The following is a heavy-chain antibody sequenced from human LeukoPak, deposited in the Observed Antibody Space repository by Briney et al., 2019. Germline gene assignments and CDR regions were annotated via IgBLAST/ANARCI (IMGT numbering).Heavy chain of an antibody. D-gene: IGHD3-10*01. CDR3: ARVKWYYGSGSYYIDYYYYYGMDV. CDR2: INPNDGST. CDR1: GYTFTTYW. Sequence: GASVKVSCKASGYTFTTYWIQWVRQAPGQGLEWVALINPNDGSTTYAHKFQGRVTMTRDTSTSTAYMELRSLRSDDTAVYYCARVKWYYGSGSYYIDYYYYYGMDVWGQGTTVTVSS. V-gene: IGHV1-46*01. J-gene: IGHJ6*02.